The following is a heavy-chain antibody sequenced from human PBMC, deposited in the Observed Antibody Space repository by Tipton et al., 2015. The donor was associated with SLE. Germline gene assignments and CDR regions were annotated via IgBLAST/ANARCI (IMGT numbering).Heavy chain of an antibody. CDR3: ARGYSGYYYYGMDV. V-gene: IGHV4-61*01. CDR1: GGSVSSGSYY. CDR2: IYYSGST. Sequence: TLSLTCTVSGGSVSSGSYYWSWIRQPPGKGLEWIGYIYYSGSTNYNPSLKSRVTTSVDTSKNQFSLKLSAVTAADTAVYYCARGYSGYYYYGMDVWGQGTTVTVSS. J-gene: IGHJ6*02. D-gene: IGHD1-26*01.